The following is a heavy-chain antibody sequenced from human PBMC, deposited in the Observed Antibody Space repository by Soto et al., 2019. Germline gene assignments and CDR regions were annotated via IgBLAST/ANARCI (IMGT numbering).Heavy chain of an antibody. Sequence: ESGGGLVQPGGSLRLSCAASGFTFSSSAISWVRQAPGTGLEWVSAVSANGQGIYYADSVRGRFTISRDNSKNTVFLHMDSLSAEDTAIYYCAKDRHYPRDYFHYWGQGTLVTVSS. J-gene: IGHJ4*02. CDR1: GFTFSSSA. D-gene: IGHD3-10*01. CDR2: VSANGQGI. CDR3: AKDRHYPRDYFHY. V-gene: IGHV3-23*01.